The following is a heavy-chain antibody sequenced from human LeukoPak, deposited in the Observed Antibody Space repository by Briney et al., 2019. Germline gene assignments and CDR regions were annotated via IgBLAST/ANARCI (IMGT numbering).Heavy chain of an antibody. CDR1: GYTFTSYD. J-gene: IGHJ6*03. CDR2: MNPNSGNT. V-gene: IGHV1-8*01. Sequence: ASVKVSCXASGYTFTSYDINWVRQATGQGLEWMGWMNPNSGNTGYAQKFQGRVTMTRNTSISTAYMELSSLRSEDTAVYYCATSNFFRRYYYYYYMDVWGKGTTVTVSS. CDR3: ATSNFFRRYYYYYYMDV. D-gene: IGHD1-7*01.